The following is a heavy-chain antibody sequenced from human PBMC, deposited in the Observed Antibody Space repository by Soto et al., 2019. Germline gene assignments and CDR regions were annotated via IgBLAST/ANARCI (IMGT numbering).Heavy chain of an antibody. CDR2: ISGSGGGT. J-gene: IGHJ4*02. CDR3: AKVVRFLGWLLSPIDY. CDR1: GFTFSSYA. D-gene: IGHD3-3*01. V-gene: IGHV3-23*01. Sequence: GGSLRLSCAASGFTFSSYAMSWVRQAPGKGLEWVSAISGSGGGTYYADSVKGRFTISRDNSKNTLYLQMNSLRAEDTAVYYCAKVVRFLGWLLSPIDYWGQGTLVTVSS.